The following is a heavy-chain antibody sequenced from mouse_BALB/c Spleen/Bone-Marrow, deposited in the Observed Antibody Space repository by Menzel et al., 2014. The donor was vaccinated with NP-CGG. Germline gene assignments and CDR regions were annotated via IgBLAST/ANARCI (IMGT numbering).Heavy chain of an antibody. J-gene: IGHJ2*01. CDR1: GYTFTSNT. D-gene: IGHD1-2*01. CDR3: AREATYYAYIDY. Sequence: VQLQQSAGELARPGASVKMSCKASGYTFTSNTIQWVKQRPGQGLEWIGYINPTRGYTDYNQKFKDKTTLTADKSSSTAYMQLSSLTSEDSAVYYCAREATYYAYIDYWGQGTILTVSS. V-gene: IGHV1-4*02. CDR2: INPTRGYT.